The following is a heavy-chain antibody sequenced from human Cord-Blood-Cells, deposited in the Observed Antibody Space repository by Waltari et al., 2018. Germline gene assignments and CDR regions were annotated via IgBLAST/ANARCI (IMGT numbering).Heavy chain of an antibody. Sequence: QVQLVQSGAEVKKPGSSVKASCKATGGTFSSYANSWARQAPGQGLEWMGGIIPIFGTANYAQKFQGRVTITADESTSTAYMELSSLRSEDTAVYYCARGLRYFDWLLWDYWGQGTLVTVSS. J-gene: IGHJ4*02. CDR2: IIPIFGTA. D-gene: IGHD3-9*01. V-gene: IGHV1-69*01. CDR3: ARGLRYFDWLLWDY. CDR1: GGTFSSYA.